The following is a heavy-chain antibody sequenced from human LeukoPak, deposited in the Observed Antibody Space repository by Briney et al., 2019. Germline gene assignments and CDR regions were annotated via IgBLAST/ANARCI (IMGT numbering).Heavy chain of an antibody. J-gene: IGHJ6*02. CDR2: ISGSGGAT. CDR1: EFTFSTYP. Sequence: GGSLRLSCATSEFTFSTYPMSWVRQAPGRGPEWVSAISGSGGATFYADSVKGRFTISGDNSKNTLYLQMNSLRAEDTAVYYCATRGRDGYNANYYGMDVWGQGTTVTVPS. V-gene: IGHV3-23*01. CDR3: ATRGRDGYNANYYGMDV. D-gene: IGHD5-24*01.